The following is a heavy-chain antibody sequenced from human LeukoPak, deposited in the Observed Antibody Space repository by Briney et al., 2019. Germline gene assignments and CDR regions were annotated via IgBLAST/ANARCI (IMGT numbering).Heavy chain of an antibody. Sequence: GSLRLSCAASGFTFSSYGMHWVRQAPGKGLEWVAVISYDGSNKYYADSVKGRFTISRDNSKNTLYLQMNSLRAEDTAVYYCAKDRSGGTIDYWGQGTLVTVSS. V-gene: IGHV3-30*18. CDR2: ISYDGSNK. CDR1: GFTFSSYG. D-gene: IGHD2-15*01. J-gene: IGHJ4*02. CDR3: AKDRSGGTIDY.